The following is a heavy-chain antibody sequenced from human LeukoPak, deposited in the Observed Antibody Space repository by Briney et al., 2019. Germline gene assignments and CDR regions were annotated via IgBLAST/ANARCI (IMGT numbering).Heavy chain of an antibody. CDR2: IIPIFGTA. J-gene: IGHJ6*02. CDR1: GGTFNSYA. D-gene: IGHD6-13*01. Sequence: SVKVSCKASGGTFNSYAISWVRQAPGQGLEWMGGIIPIFGTANYAQKFQGRVTITADESTSTAYMELSSLRSEDTAVYYCARDFTAAGTSYGMDVWGQGTTVTVSS. V-gene: IGHV1-69*01. CDR3: ARDFTAAGTSYGMDV.